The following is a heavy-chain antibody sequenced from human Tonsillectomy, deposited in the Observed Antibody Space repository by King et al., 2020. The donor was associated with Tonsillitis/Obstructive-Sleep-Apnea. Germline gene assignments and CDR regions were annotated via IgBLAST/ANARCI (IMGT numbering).Heavy chain of an antibody. CDR1: GGSISSYY. V-gene: IGHV4-59*01. CDR2: IYYSGST. J-gene: IGHJ4*02. D-gene: IGHD4-17*01. CDR3: ARATVTPPPPYFDY. Sequence: QLQESGPGLVKPSETLSLTCTVSGGSISSYYWSWIRQPPGKGLEWFGYIYYSGSTNYNPSLKSRGTISVDTSKNQFSLKLNSVTAADTAVYYCARATVTPPPPYFDYWGQGTLVTVSS.